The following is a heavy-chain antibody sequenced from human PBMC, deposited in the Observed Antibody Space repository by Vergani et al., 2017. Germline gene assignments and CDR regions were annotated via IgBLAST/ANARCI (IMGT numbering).Heavy chain of an antibody. V-gene: IGHV1-46*01. CDR1: GYTFTSYY. CDR2: INPSGGST. J-gene: IGHJ4*02. D-gene: IGHD2-2*01. CDR3: ARRCSSTSCQYYFDY. Sequence: QVQLVQSGAEVKKPGASVKVSCKASGYTFTSYYMHWVRQAPGQGLEWMGIINPSGGSTSYAQKFQGRVTMTRDTSTSTVYMELSSLRSEDTAVYYCARRCSSTSCQYYFDYWGQGTLVTVSS.